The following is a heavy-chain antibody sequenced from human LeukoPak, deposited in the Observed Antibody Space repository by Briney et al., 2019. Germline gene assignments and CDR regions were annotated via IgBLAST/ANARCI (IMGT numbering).Heavy chain of an antibody. V-gene: IGHV4-59*12. D-gene: IGHD6-13*01. Sequence: SETLSLTCTVSGGSISSYYWSWIRQPPGKGLEWIGYIYHSGSTYYNPSLKSRVTISVDRSKNQFSLKLSSVTAADTAVYYCARDQGYSSSWWGQGTLVTVSS. CDR3: ARDQGYSSSW. CDR1: GGSISSYY. J-gene: IGHJ4*02. CDR2: IYHSGST.